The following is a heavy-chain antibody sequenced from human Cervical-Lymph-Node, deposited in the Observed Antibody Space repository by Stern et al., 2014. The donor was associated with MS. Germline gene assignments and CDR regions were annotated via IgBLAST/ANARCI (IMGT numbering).Heavy chain of an antibody. CDR3: ARQDDFWVDY. CDR1: GFTFSDYY. J-gene: IGHJ4*02. CDR2: ISTNGRSI. Sequence: VQLEESGGALVKPGGALVISCAASGFTFSDYYMTWIRQSPGKGLEWVSHISTNGRSIYYAVSVKGRFTISWDNHKNALYLQMNGLRADDTAVYYCARQDDFWVDYWGQGTLVTVSS. D-gene: IGHD3-3*01. V-gene: IGHV3-11*01.